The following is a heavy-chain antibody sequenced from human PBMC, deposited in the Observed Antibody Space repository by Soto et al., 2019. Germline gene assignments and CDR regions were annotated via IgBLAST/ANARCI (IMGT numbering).Heavy chain of an antibody. J-gene: IGHJ3*02. CDR3: AKQVRVAGTDAFDI. CDR1: GFTFSNAW. V-gene: IGHV3-23*01. D-gene: IGHD6-19*01. Sequence: GGSLRLSCAASGFTFSNAWMSWVRQAPGKGLEWVSAISGSGGSTYYADSVKGRFTISRDNSKNTLYLQMNSLRAEDTAVYYCAKQVRVAGTDAFDIWGQGTMVTVSS. CDR2: ISGSGGST.